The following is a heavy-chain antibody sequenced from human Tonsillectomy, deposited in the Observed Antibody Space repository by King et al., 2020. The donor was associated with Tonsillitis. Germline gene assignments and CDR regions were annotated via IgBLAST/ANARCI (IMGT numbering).Heavy chain of an antibody. D-gene: IGHD2-15*01. V-gene: IGHV3-66*01. Sequence: DVQLVESGGGLVQPGGSLRLSCAASGFTVSSNYMSWVRQAPGKGLEWVSVIYSGGSTYYADSVKGRFTISRDNSKNTLYLQMNSLRAEDTAVYYCARDRTHGWYYMDVWGKGTTVTVSS. J-gene: IGHJ6*03. CDR3: ARDRTHGWYYMDV. CDR1: GFTVSSNY. CDR2: IYSGGST.